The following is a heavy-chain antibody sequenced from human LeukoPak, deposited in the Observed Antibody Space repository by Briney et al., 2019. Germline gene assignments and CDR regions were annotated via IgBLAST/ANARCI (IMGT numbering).Heavy chain of an antibody. CDR1: GGSISSYY. CDR2: IYYSGST. V-gene: IGHV4-59*01. J-gene: IGHJ4*02. Sequence: SETLSLTCTVSGGSISSYYWSWIRQPPGNGLEWIGYIYYSGSTNYNPSLKSRVTISVDTSKNQFSLKLSSVTAADTAVYYCARGLAPDYFDYWGQGTLVTVSS. CDR3: ARGLAPDYFDY.